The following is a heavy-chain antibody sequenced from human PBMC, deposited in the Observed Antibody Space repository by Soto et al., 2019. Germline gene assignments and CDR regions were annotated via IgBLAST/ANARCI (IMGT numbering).Heavy chain of an antibody. V-gene: IGHV1-18*01. J-gene: IGHJ4*02. CDR2: ISGFNGNT. CDR1: GYTFNFYG. CDR3: ARIGVSSGHESPDFDS. Sequence: QVQLVQSGAEVKKPGASVKVSCKASGYTFNFYGITWVRQAPGQGLEWMGWISGFNGNTNYAADPQGRVTMTTATSTSTAYMELRGLRSDDTAVYYCARIGVSSGHESPDFDSWGQGTLVTVSS. D-gene: IGHD3-16*01.